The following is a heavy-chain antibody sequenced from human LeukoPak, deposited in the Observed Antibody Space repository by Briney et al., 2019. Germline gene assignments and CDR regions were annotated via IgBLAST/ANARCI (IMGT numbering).Heavy chain of an antibody. D-gene: IGHD3-22*01. V-gene: IGHV3-53*01. CDR2: IYSGGST. J-gene: IGHJ3*02. CDR3: ARDYYDSSGYYYFAFDI. CDR1: GFTVSSNY. Sequence: GGSLRLSCAASGFTVSSNYMSWVRQAPGKGLEWVSVIYSGGSTYYADSVKGRFTISRDNSKNTLYLQMNSLRAEDTAVYYCARDYYDSSGYYYFAFDIWGQGTMVTVSS.